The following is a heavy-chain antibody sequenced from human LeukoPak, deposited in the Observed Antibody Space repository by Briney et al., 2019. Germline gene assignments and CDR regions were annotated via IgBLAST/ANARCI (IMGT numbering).Heavy chain of an antibody. J-gene: IGHJ4*02. V-gene: IGHV3-23*01. D-gene: IGHD5-18*01. CDR1: KFNFHTYG. CDR2: ISGSGGST. CDR3: ARDQHPKQRFDY. Sequence: GGSLRLSCTTPKFNFHTYGLTWVRQAPGKELEWVSSISGSGGSTQYAASVQGRFTISRGNSKNTLYLQMNSLRAEDTAVYYCARDQHPKQRFDYWGQGTLVTVSS.